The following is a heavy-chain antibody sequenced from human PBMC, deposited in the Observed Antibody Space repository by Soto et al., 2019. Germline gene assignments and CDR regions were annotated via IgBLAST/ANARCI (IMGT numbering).Heavy chain of an antibody. Sequence: EVQLVESGGGLIPPGGSLRLSCAASGFLVNSAYMTWVRQAPGKGLEWLSMINSDGSTLYAESVKGRFTISRDNAENRLALQMNSLGAEDTAMYYCARSGYSFAWGYWGQGTLVIVTS. CDR1: GFLVNSAY. CDR3: ARSGYSFAWGY. J-gene: IGHJ4*02. CDR2: INSDGST. D-gene: IGHD5-18*01. V-gene: IGHV3-53*01.